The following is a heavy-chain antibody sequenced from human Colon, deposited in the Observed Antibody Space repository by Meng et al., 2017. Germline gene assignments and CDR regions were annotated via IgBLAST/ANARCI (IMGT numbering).Heavy chain of an antibody. Sequence: QVRVQESGPGLGKPSQTLPLTCTVSGGSISTGGYYWSWIRQHPGKVLEWIGYIYYSGSTYSNASLKSRVTISIDRSKNQFSLKLSSVTAADTAVYYCARDRKHYGERGWFDPWGQGTLVTVSS. J-gene: IGHJ5*02. CDR1: GGSISTGGYY. V-gene: IGHV4-30-4*08. CDR2: IYYSGST. CDR3: ARDRKHYGERGWFDP. D-gene: IGHD4-17*01.